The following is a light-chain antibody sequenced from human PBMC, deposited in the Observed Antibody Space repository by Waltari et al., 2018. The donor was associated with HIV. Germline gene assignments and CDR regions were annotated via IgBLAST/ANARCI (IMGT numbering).Light chain of an antibody. CDR3: QQYSTWPPWT. CDR1: QSVSTK. Sequence: EIVLTQSPATLPVFPGGKARRACRASQSVSTKLAWYRQKPGQSPRLLIYDASTRATGIPARFSGSGSGTEFTLTISSLQSEDFALYFCQQYSTWPPWTFGQGTQLEIK. J-gene: IGKJ1*01. CDR2: DAS. V-gene: IGKV3-15*01.